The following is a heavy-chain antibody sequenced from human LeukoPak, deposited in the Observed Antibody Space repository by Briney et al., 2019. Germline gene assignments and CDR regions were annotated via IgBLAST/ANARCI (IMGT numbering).Heavy chain of an antibody. D-gene: IGHD2-2*01. CDR3: ARAGSLVVVPAAEDAFDI. Sequence: GASVKVSCKASGYTFTSYGISWVRQAPGQGLEWMGWISAYNGNTNYAQKLQGRVTMTTDTSTSTAYMELRSLRSDDTAVYYCARAGSLVVVPAAEDAFDIWGQGTMVTVSS. V-gene: IGHV1-18*01. CDR1: GYTFTSYG. J-gene: IGHJ3*02. CDR2: ISAYNGNT.